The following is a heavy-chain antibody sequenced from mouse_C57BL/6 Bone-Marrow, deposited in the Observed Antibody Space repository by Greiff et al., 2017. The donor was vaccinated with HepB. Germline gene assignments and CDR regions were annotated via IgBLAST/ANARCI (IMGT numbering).Heavy chain of an antibody. CDR3: ARHKHYSNWDYFDY. CDR1: GFTFSDYY. V-gene: IGHV5-12*01. Sequence: EVQLQESGGGLVQPGGSLKLSCAASGFTFSDYYMYWVRQTPEKRLEWVAYISNGGGSTYYPDTVKGRFTISRDNAKNTLYLQMSRLKSEDTAMYYCARHKHYSNWDYFDYWGQGTTLTVSS. J-gene: IGHJ2*01. CDR2: ISNGGGST. D-gene: IGHD2-5*01.